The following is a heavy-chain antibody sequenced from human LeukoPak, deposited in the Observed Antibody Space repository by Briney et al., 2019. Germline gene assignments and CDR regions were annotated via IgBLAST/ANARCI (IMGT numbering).Heavy chain of an antibody. J-gene: IGHJ4*02. D-gene: IGHD5-12*01. Sequence: GGSLRLSCAASGFTFSSYGMHWVRQAPGKGLEWVAVISYDGSNKYYADSVKGRFTISRDNSKNTLYLQMNSLRAEDTAVYYCAKDYDEYYFDYWGQGTLVTVSS. V-gene: IGHV3-30*18. CDR3: AKDYDEYYFDY. CDR1: GFTFSSYG. CDR2: ISYDGSNK.